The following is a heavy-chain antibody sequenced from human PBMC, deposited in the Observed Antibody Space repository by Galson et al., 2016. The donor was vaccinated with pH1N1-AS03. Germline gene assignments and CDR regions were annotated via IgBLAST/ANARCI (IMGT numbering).Heavy chain of an antibody. CDR2: FSLDSDWI. V-gene: IGHV3-9*01. D-gene: IGHD3-16*01. Sequence: SLRLSCAVSGFSLDLYAMHWVRQIPGKGLEWVSGFSLDSDWIGYADSVKGRFTVSRDKAKNSLYLEMNNLRTEDTALYYCTKDLVPGGADVWGQGTTVTVSS. J-gene: IGHJ6*02. CDR3: TKDLVPGGADV. CDR1: GFSLDLYA.